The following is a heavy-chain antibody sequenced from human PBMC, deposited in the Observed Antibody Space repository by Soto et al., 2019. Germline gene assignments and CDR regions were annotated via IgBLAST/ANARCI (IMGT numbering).Heavy chain of an antibody. D-gene: IGHD6-13*01. J-gene: IGHJ4*02. Sequence: LSLTCAVSGGSMRNYFWTWIRQPPGKGLEWIGYIHYSGTTSFFPSYNPSLRSRVTISEDTSKNQFSLKLLSVTTADTAVYFCAAGEASSRNLAPYYLDFWGQGTLVTVSS. CDR3: AAGEASSRNLAPYYLDF. CDR2: IHYSGTT. CDR1: GGSMRNYF. V-gene: IGHV4-59*01.